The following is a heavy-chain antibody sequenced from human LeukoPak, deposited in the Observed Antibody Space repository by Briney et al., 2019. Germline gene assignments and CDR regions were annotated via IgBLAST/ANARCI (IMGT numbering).Heavy chain of an antibody. CDR2: IYYSGRT. V-gene: IGHV4-59*01. CDR3: ARGRWLPNAFDI. Sequence: SGTLSLTCTVSGDSINSYYWNWIRQPPGKGLEWIGYIYYSGRTDYNPSPRSRVTISVDTSKHQFSMKLKSVTAADTAVYFCARGRWLPNAFDIWGQGTMVTVFS. J-gene: IGHJ3*02. D-gene: IGHD5-24*01. CDR1: GDSINSYY.